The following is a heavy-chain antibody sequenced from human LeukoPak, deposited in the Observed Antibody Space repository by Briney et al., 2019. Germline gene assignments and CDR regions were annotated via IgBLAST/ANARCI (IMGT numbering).Heavy chain of an antibody. CDR2: MSSSSSYI. D-gene: IGHD3-22*01. CDR1: GFTFGSYS. V-gene: IGHV3-21*01. Sequence: GGSLRLSCAASGFTFGSYSMNWVRQAPGKGLEWVSSMSSSSSYIYYADSVKGRFTISRDDAKNSLYLQMNSLRAEDTAVYYCARSYYDSSGGYYFDYWGQGTLVTVSS. CDR3: ARSYYDSSGGYYFDY. J-gene: IGHJ4*02.